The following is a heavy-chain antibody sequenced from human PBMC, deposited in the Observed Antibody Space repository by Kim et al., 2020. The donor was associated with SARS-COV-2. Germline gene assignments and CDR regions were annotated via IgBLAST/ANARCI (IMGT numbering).Heavy chain of an antibody. D-gene: IGHD3-3*01. CDR3: ARRRSITIFGVVIQTNWFDP. J-gene: IGHJ5*02. V-gene: IGHV4-34*01. Sequence: SRVTISVDTSKNQFSLKLSSVTAADTAVYYCARRRSITIFGVVIQTNWFDPWGQGTLVTVSS.